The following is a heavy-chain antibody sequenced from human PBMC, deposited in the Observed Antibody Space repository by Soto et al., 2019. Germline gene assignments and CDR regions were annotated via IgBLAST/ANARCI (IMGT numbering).Heavy chain of an antibody. V-gene: IGHV3-74*01. CDR3: ARGLPGYYGADV. CDR1: GLTFSSYW. CDR2: IKGDASST. Sequence: EVQLVESGGGLVQPGRSLRISCAASGLTFSSYWMQWVRQAPGKGLVWVSRIKGDASSTNYADLVKGRFIISRDSAENTLYLQMNSLRAEDTAVYYCARGLPGYYGADVWGQGTTVTVSS. J-gene: IGHJ6*02. D-gene: IGHD5-18*01.